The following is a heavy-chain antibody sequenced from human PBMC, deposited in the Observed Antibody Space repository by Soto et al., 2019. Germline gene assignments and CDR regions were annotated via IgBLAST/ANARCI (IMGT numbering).Heavy chain of an antibody. D-gene: IGHD4-17*01. J-gene: IGHJ2*01. V-gene: IGHV3-15*01. CDR2: IKSKTDGGTT. CDR1: GFTFSNAW. CDR3: TTDGDYWYFEL. Sequence: EVQLVESGVGLVKPGGSLRLSSAASGFTFSNAWMSWVREAPGKGLEWVGRIKSKTDGGTTDYAAPVKGRFTISRDDSKNTLYLQMNSLKTEDTAVYYCTTDGDYWYFELWGRGTLVTVSS.